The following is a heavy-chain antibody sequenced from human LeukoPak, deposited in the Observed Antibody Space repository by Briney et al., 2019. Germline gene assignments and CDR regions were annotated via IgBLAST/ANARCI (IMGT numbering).Heavy chain of an antibody. Sequence: PGGSLRLSCAASGFTFSSYAMNWVRQAPGKGLEWVSFISGSGDTTYYADSVKGRFTISRDNSKNTLHLQMNSLRAEDTAVYYCAKSHLWKVFDYWGQGTLVTVSS. CDR2: ISGSGDTT. V-gene: IGHV3-23*01. J-gene: IGHJ4*02. CDR3: AKSHLWKVFDY. D-gene: IGHD3-10*01. CDR1: GFTFSSYA.